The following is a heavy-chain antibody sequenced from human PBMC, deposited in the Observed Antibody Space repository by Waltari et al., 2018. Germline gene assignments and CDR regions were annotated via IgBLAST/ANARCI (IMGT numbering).Heavy chain of an antibody. CDR2: ISISSSTI. Sequence: EVQLVESGGGLVQPGGSLRLSCAASGFTFSSYSMNWVRQAPGKGREGCSYISISSSTIYYADSVKGRFTSARENARNSLYLQMNSLRAEDTAVDYCAREYSSGWSDWYFDRWGRGTLVTVSS. CDR3: AREYSSGWSDWYFDR. D-gene: IGHD6-19*01. J-gene: IGHJ2*01. V-gene: IGHV3-48*01. CDR1: GFTFSSYS.